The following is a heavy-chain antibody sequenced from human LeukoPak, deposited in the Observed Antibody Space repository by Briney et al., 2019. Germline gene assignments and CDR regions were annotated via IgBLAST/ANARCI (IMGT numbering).Heavy chain of an antibody. V-gene: IGHV1-69*13. CDR2: IIPIFGTA. CDR1: GGTFSSYP. Sequence: SVKVSCKASGGTFSSYPISWVRQAPGQGLEWMGGIIPIFGTASYAQKLQGRVTITADESTSTAYMELSSLRSEDTAVYYCAREDWNDGVTGYYGMDVWGKGTTVTVSS. J-gene: IGHJ6*04. CDR3: AREDWNDGVTGYYGMDV. D-gene: IGHD1-1*01.